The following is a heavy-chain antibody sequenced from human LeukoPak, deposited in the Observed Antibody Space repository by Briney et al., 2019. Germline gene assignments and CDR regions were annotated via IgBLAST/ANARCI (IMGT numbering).Heavy chain of an antibody. CDR2: INHSGST. CDR3: ARATQITMIVVVITKGYYFDY. D-gene: IGHD3-22*01. Sequence: SETLSLTCAVDGGSFSGYYWSWIRQPPGKGREWIGEINHSGSTNYNPSLKSRVTISVDTSKNQFSLKLSSVTAADTAVYYCARATQITMIVVVITKGYYFDYWGQGTLVTVSS. CDR1: GGSFSGYY. V-gene: IGHV4-34*01. J-gene: IGHJ4*02.